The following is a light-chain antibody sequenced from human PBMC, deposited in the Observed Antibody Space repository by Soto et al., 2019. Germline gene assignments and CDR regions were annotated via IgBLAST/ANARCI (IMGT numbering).Light chain of an antibody. Sequence: DVQMTQSPSTLSASVGGIVKITGRTSQSVSSYVNWYQHKPGKAPKLLIYAASNLDSGVPSRFSGSGSGTDFTLTISSLQREDFATYYCQQSYSGFTFGPGTKVDIK. J-gene: IGKJ3*01. CDR2: AAS. CDR1: QSVSSY. CDR3: QQSYSGFT. V-gene: IGKV1-39*01.